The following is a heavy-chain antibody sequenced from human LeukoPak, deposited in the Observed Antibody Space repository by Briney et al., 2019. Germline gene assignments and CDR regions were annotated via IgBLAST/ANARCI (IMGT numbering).Heavy chain of an antibody. CDR2: IYSSGST. CDR3: VRDREEITALFYYYYMDV. V-gene: IGHV4-59*01. J-gene: IGHJ6*03. Sequence: SETLSLTCTVPGGSISNYYWSWIRQPPGKGLEWIGYIYSSGSTNYNPSLKSRVTISVDTSKTQFSLKLNSVTAADTAVYYCVRDREEITALFYYYYMDVWGKGTTVTVSS. CDR1: GGSISNYY. D-gene: IGHD3-16*01.